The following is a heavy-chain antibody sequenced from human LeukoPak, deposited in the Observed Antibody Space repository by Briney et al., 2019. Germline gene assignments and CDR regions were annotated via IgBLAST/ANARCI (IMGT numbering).Heavy chain of an antibody. D-gene: IGHD6-19*01. CDR2: IRSKANGGTT. CDR3: TSIALAGIYFDY. J-gene: IGHJ4*02. Sequence: PGGSLRLSCTASGPTFGDYAMSWVRQAPGKGLEWVGFIRSKANGGTTEYAASVEGRFTISRDDSKSIAYLQMNRLKTEDAAVYYCTSIALAGIYFDYWGQGTLVTVSS. CDR1: GPTFGDYA. V-gene: IGHV3-49*04.